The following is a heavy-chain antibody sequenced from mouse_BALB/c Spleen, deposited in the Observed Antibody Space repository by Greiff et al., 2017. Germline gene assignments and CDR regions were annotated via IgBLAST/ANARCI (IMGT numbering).Heavy chain of an antibody. D-gene: IGHD3-1*01. J-gene: IGHJ3*01. Sequence: VQLKESGAELVKPGASVKLSCTASGFNIKDTYMHWVKQRPEQGLEWIGRIDPANGNTKYDPKFQGKATITADTSSNTAYLQLSSLTSEDTAVYYCARPARATPAWFAYWGQGTLVTVSA. CDR2: IDPANGNT. CDR3: ARPARATPAWFAY. CDR1: GFNIKDTY. V-gene: IGHV14-3*02.